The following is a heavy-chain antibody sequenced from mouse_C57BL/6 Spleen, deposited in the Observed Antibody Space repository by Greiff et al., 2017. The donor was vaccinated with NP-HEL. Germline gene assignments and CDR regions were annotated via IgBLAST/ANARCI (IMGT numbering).Heavy chain of an antibody. CDR1: GYTFTSYW. D-gene: IGHD2-4*01. CDR3: ARSPIYYDYDRSYYYAMDY. Sequence: QVQLQQPGAELVKPGASVKLSCKASGYTFTSYWMHWVKQRPGRGLEWIGRIDPNSGVTKYNEKFKSKATLTVDKPSSTAYMQLSSLTSEDSAVYYCARSPIYYDYDRSYYYAMDYWGQGTSVTVSS. J-gene: IGHJ4*01. V-gene: IGHV1-72*01. CDR2: IDPNSGVT.